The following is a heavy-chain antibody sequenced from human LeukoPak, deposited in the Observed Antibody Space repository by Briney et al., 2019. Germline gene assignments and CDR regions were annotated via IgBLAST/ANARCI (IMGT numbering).Heavy chain of an antibody. CDR2: MNPDSGDS. V-gene: IGHV1-8*01. CDR3: ARGLWVVVNTGWYFDL. Sequence: ASVKVSSKASGYTFTSHDINWVRQATGQGLEWMGWMNPDSGDSGYAQKFQGRVSMTRETSITTAYMELSSLRSEDTAVYYCARGLWVVVNTGWYFDLWGRGTLVTVSS. CDR1: GYTFTSHD. D-gene: IGHD3-22*01. J-gene: IGHJ2*01.